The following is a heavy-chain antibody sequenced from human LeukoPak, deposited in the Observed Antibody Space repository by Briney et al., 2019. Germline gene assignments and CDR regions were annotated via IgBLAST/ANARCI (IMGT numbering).Heavy chain of an antibody. CDR3: ARDAYYYDMSGYYRYFDY. V-gene: IGHV3-21*01. Sequence: GGSLRLSCAASGFTFNSYSMNWVRQAPGKGLEWVSSISSSSSYIYYADSVKGRFTISRDNAKNSLYLQMDSLRAEDTAVYYCARDAYYYDMSGYYRYFDYWGQGTLVTVSS. CDR2: ISSSSSYI. J-gene: IGHJ4*02. D-gene: IGHD3-22*01. CDR1: GFTFNSYS.